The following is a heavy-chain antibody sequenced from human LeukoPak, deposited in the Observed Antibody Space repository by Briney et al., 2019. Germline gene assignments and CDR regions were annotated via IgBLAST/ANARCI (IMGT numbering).Heavy chain of an antibody. CDR2: INAGNGNT. J-gene: IGHJ6*03. D-gene: IGHD1-26*01. Sequence: ASVKVSCKASGYTFTSYAMHWVRQAPGQRLEWMGWINAGNGNTKYSQEFQGRVTITRDTSASTAYMELSSLRSEDMAVYYCARGNGRDWEAGYYYMDVWGKGTTVTVSS. CDR3: ARGNGRDWEAGYYYMDV. V-gene: IGHV1-3*03. CDR1: GYTFTSYA.